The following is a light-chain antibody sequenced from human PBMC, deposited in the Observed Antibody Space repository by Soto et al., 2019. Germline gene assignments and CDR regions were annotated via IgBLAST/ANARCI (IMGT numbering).Light chain of an antibody. J-gene: IGKJ2*01. CDR2: GSS. CDR3: QQYGSSPPYT. V-gene: IGKV3-20*01. CDR1: QSVSNNY. Sequence: VLTQSPGTLSLSPGERATLSCRASQSVSNNYFAWYQQKPGQAPRLLIFGSSDRATGIPDRFSGCGSGTDVSLTISRLEPEDFAVYYCQQYGSSPPYTFGQGTKLEIK.